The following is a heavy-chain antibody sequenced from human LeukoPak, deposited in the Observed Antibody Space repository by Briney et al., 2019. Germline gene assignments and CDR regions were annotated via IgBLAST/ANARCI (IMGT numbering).Heavy chain of an antibody. D-gene: IGHD6-13*01. CDR2: IIPIFGTA. V-gene: IGHV1-69*06. CDR1: GGTFGSYA. J-gene: IGHJ4*02. Sequence: SVKVSCKASGGTFGSYAISWVRQAPGQGLEWMGGIIPIFGTANYALKFQGRVTITADKSTSTAYMELSSLRSEDTAVYYCARGGIAAAGTSVDYWGQGTLVTVSS. CDR3: ARGGIAAAGTSVDY.